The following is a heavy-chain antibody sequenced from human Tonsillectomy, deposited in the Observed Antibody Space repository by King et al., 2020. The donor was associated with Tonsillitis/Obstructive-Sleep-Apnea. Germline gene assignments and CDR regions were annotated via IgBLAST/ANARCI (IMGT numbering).Heavy chain of an antibody. CDR2: IITILGIA. D-gene: IGHD6-19*01. V-gene: IGHV1-69*04. J-gene: IGHJ6*03. Sequence: QLVQSGADVKKPGSSVKVSCKASGGTFSSYAISWVRQAPGQGLEWMGRIITILGIAHYVQTFQGSVTFTADKSTSTAYMELSSLRYEDTAVYYCARDLVAVTVSYCYYYYMDVWGKGTTVTVSS. CDR3: ARDLVAVTVSYCYYYYMDV. CDR1: GGTFSSYA.